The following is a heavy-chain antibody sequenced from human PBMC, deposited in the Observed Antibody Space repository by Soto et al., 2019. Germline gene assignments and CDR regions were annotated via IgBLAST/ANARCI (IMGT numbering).Heavy chain of an antibody. V-gene: IGHV1-18*04. Sequence: ASVKVSCKASGYTFTSYGISWVRQAPGQGLEWMGWISAYNGNTNYAQKLQGRVTMTTDASTSTAYMELRSLRSDDTAVYYCARNWVDYYDSSGYYYWFDPWGQGTLVTVSS. CDR2: ISAYNGNT. CDR3: ARNWVDYYDSSGYYYWFDP. J-gene: IGHJ5*02. D-gene: IGHD3-22*01. CDR1: GYTFTSYG.